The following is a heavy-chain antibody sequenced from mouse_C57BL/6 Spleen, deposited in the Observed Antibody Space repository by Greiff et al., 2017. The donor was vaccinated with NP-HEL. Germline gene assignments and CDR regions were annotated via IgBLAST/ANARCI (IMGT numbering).Heavy chain of an antibody. D-gene: IGHD1-1*01. J-gene: IGHJ3*01. CDR3: ASGTTVVAPAD. CDR1: GYTFTSYW. CDR2: IDPSDSYT. V-gene: IGHV1-50*01. Sequence: QVQLQQSGAELVKPGASVKLSCKASGYTFTSYWMQWVNQRPGQGLEWIGEIDPSDSYTNYNQKFKGKATLTVDTSSSTDYMQLSSLTSEDSAVYYCASGTTVVAPADWGQGTLVTVA.